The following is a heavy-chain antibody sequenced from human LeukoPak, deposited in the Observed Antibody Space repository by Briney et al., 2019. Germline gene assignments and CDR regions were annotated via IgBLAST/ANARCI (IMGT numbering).Heavy chain of an antibody. J-gene: IGHJ4*02. Sequence: SETLSLTCTVSGGSISSYYWSWIRQPPGKGLEWIGYIHYSGSTNYNPSLRSRFTISVDTSNNQFPLKLSSVIAADTAVYYCARGGNYGDYDGYFDYWGQGTLLTVSS. CDR1: GGSISSYY. CDR2: IHYSGST. D-gene: IGHD4-17*01. V-gene: IGHV4-59*08. CDR3: ARGGNYGDYDGYFDY.